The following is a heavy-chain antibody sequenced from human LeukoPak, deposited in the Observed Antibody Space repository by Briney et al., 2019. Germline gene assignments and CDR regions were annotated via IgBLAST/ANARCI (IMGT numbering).Heavy chain of an antibody. Sequence: GGSLRLSCAASGFTFSNYAVMWVRQAPGQGLEWVSAINSGGAPRYADSVKGRFTISRDNSKNMLYLQMNSLRAEDTAQYFCARDPNGDYIGAFEFWGQGTGVTVSA. CDR1: GFTFSNYA. J-gene: IGHJ3*01. CDR2: INSGGAP. D-gene: IGHD4-17*01. CDR3: ARDPNGDYIGAFEF. V-gene: IGHV3-23*01.